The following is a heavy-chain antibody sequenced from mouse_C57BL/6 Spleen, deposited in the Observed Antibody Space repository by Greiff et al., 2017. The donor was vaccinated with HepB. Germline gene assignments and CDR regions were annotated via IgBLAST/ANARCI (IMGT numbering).Heavy chain of an antibody. D-gene: IGHD1-1*01. V-gene: IGHV1-69*01. CDR1: GYTFTSYW. Sequence: VKLQQPGAELVMPGASVKLSCKASGYTFTSYWMHWVKQRPGQGLEWIGEIDPSDSYTNYNQKFKGKSTLTVDKSSSTAYMQLSSLTSEDSAVYYCARRGVRWAMDYWGQGTSVTVSS. J-gene: IGHJ4*01. CDR2: IDPSDSYT. CDR3: ARRGVRWAMDY.